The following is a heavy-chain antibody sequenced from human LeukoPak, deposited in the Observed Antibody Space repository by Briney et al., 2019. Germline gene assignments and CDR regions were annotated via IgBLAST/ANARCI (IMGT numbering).Heavy chain of an antibody. Sequence: ASVKVSCKASGYTFTSDYMHWVRQAPGQGLEWMGIINPSGGSTKYAQKFQGRVTMTRDTSTSTVYMELSSLRSEDTAVYYCARDVSEDCYDSSGYYGMDVWGQGTTVTVSS. CDR1: GYTFTSDY. D-gene: IGHD3-22*01. V-gene: IGHV1-46*01. CDR2: INPSGGST. CDR3: ARDVSEDCYDSSGYYGMDV. J-gene: IGHJ6*02.